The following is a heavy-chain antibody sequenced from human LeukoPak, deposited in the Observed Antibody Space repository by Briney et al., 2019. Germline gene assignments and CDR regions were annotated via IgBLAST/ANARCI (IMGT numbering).Heavy chain of an antibody. CDR3: ARGGLSSSDYYPFDL. CDR2: IYPGDSDT. CDR1: GYSFTSYW. Sequence: GESLKISCKGSGYSFTSYWIGWVRQIPGSGLECMGIIYPGDSDTTYRPTFQDHVTISVDESISIAYLQWSSQKALDTSMNYCARGGLSSSDYYPFDLWGQGTLVSVSS. D-gene: IGHD3-22*01. J-gene: IGHJ4*02. V-gene: IGHV5-51*01.